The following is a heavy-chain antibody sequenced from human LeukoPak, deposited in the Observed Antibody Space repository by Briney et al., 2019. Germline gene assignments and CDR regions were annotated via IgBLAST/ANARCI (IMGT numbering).Heavy chain of an antibody. CDR2: ISSSSVYM. CDR1: GFTFSSYS. CDR3: ARGRQERPNWFDS. Sequence: GGSLRLSCAASGFTFSSYSMVWVRQAPGKGLEWVSSISSSSVYMFYADSVKARFTISRDNAKNSLYLQMNSLRAEDTAVYYCARGRQERPNWFDSWGQGTLVTVSS. D-gene: IGHD1-1*01. J-gene: IGHJ5*01. V-gene: IGHV3-21*01.